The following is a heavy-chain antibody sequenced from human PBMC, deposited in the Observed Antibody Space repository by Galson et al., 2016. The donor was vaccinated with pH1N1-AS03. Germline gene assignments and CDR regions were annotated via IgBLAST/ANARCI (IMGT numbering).Heavy chain of an antibody. D-gene: IGHD4-17*01. CDR2: INYSGST. J-gene: IGHJ5*02. CDR3: ARHDYGDYVGWFDP. CDR1: GGSISSHY. V-gene: IGHV4-59*11. Sequence: ETLSLTCTVSGGSISSHYWNWTRQPPGKGLEWIGYINYSGSTNYNPSLKSRVTISVDTSKNQFSLKLSSVTAADTAVYYCARHDYGDYVGWFDPWGQGTLVTVSS.